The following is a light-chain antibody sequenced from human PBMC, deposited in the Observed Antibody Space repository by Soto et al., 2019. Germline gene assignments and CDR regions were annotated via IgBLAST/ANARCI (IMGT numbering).Light chain of an antibody. J-gene: IGKJ4*01. CDR3: QQYNHWPCT. CDR1: QSVSGK. CDR2: GAS. V-gene: IGKV3-15*01. Sequence: EVVMTQSPATLSVSPGEGATLSCRASQSVSGKIAWYQQKPGQAPSRLIYGASSRATNIPARFSGSGSGTNFALTISSLQYEDFAVYYCQQYNHWPCTFGGGTKVQIK.